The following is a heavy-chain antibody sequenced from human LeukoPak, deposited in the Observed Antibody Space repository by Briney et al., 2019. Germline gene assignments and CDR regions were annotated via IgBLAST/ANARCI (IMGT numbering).Heavy chain of an antibody. CDR3: ARDGRCGGDCYAS. CDR2: ISSSSSYI. V-gene: IGHV3-21*01. Sequence: GGSLRLSCAASGFSFSSYTMNWVRQAPGKGLEWVSIISSSSSYIYYADSVKGRSTISRDNAKNALYLQMNSLRVEDTAVYYCARDGRCGGDCYASWGQGTLVTVSS. J-gene: IGHJ4*02. CDR1: GFSFSSYT. D-gene: IGHD2-21*02.